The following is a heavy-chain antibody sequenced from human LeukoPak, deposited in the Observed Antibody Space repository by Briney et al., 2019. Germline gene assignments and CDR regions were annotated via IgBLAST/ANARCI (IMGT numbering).Heavy chain of an antibody. Sequence: PSETLSLTSTVSGGSISSYYWSWICQTPGKGRGWGGSIYYNGDTYYNPSFKSRVSMSVDTAKNQISLILTSVTAAQRAVLYCSSEVYSCPNWFDTWGQGTLVTVSS. D-gene: IGHD4-11*01. J-gene: IGHJ5*02. V-gene: IGHV4-39*07. CDR1: GGSISSYY. CDR3: SSEVYSCPNWFDT. CDR2: IYYNGDT.